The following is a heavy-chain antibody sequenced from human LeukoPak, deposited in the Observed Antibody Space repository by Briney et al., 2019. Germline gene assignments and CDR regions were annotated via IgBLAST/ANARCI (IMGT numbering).Heavy chain of an antibody. CDR1: GFTFSSYS. D-gene: IGHD2-15*01. CDR2: ISSSSSTI. V-gene: IGHV3-48*01. Sequence: GGSLRLSCAASGFTFSSYSMNWVRQAPGKGLEWVSYISSSSSTIYYADSVKGRFTISRDNSKDTLYLQMNSLRAEDTAIYYCAKGSSPGSGCIDYWGQGALVTVSS. CDR3: AKGSSPGSGCIDY. J-gene: IGHJ4*02.